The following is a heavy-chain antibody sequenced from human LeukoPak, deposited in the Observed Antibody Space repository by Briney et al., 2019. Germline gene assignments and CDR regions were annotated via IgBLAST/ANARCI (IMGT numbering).Heavy chain of an antibody. CDR2: ISSSGSTI. Sequence: GGSLRLSCAASGFTFSSYEMNWVSQAPGKGLVWGSYISSSGSTIYYADSVKGRFISSRDNTKNSLYLQMNSLRAEDTAIYYCARDLRIVSGSYLDYWGQGTLVTVSS. CDR1: GFTFSSYE. J-gene: IGHJ4*02. V-gene: IGHV3-48*03. CDR3: ARDLRIVSGSYLDY. D-gene: IGHD1-26*01.